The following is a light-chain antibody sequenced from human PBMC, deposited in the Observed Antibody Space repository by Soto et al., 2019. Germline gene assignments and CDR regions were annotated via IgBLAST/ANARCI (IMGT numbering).Light chain of an antibody. V-gene: IGKV3-15*01. CDR3: QQYNNWPQT. Sequence: ESVLTQSPGTLSLSPGERATLSFMASQAINNNVAWYQLKDGQVPRLLIYGASTRAADVPARFSGGGSGTEFTLTISSLQSEDFAEYHCQQYNNWPQTFGQGTKVDIK. J-gene: IGKJ1*01. CDR2: GAS. CDR1: QAINNN.